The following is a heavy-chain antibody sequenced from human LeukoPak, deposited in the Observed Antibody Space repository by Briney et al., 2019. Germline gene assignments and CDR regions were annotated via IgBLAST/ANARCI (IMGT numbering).Heavy chain of an antibody. CDR2: ISGSGGST. V-gene: IGHV3-23*01. CDR1: GFTFSSYW. CDR3: ARAGCSSTSCYTTYGMDV. J-gene: IGHJ6*02. Sequence: PGESLRLSCAASGFTFSSYWMSWVRQAPGKGLEWVSVISGSGGSTYYADSVKGRFTISRDNSKNTVYLQMKSLRAEDTAVYYCARAGCSSTSCYTTYGMDVWGQGTTVTVSS. D-gene: IGHD2-2*02.